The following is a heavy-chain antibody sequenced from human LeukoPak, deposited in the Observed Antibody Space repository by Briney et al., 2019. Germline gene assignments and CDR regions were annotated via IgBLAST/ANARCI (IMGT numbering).Heavy chain of an antibody. D-gene: IGHD3-3*01. CDR3: ARGGRHYYDFWSGYYLDY. CDR1: GFTFSSYA. J-gene: IGHJ4*02. CDR2: ISGSGGTT. V-gene: IGHV3-23*01. Sequence: GTSLRLSCAASGFTFSSYAMSWVRQAPGKGLEWVSVISGSGGTTYYADSVKGRFTISRDNSKNTVYLQMNSLRAEDTAVYYCARGGRHYYDFWSGYYLDYWGQGTLVTVSS.